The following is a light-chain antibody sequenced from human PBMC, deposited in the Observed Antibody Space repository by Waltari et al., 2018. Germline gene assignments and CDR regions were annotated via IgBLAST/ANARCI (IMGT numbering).Light chain of an antibody. V-gene: IGKV2-28*01. Sequence: DIVMTQSPLSLSVTPGEPASISCRSSQSLLHSSGNTFLDWDLQKPGQSQQLLIYLVSNLASGVPDRFSGSGSGTDFALKISRVEAEDVGVYFCMQARQTPWTFGQGTKVEIK. CDR3: MQARQTPWT. CDR2: LVS. J-gene: IGKJ1*01. CDR1: QSLLHSSGNTF.